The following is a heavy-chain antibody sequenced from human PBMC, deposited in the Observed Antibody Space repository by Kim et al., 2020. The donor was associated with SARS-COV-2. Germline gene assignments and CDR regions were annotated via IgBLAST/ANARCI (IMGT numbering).Heavy chain of an antibody. CDR2: ISASGDRI. J-gene: IGHJ6*02. V-gene: IGHV3-23*01. D-gene: IGHD2-2*01. CDR3: AKGNTASCYSGVDV. CDR1: EFTFSSYA. Sequence: RGSLRLSCAASEFTFSSYAMNWVRQAPGKGLEWVSVISASGDRIFYANSVKGRFTISRDNSKNTLYLQMNSLRAEDTALYYCAKGNTASCYSGVDVWGQG.